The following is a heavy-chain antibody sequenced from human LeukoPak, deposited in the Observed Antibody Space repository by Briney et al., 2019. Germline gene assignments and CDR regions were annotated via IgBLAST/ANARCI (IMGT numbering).Heavy chain of an antibody. CDR2: INPNSGGT. V-gene: IGHV1-2*02. CDR3: ARAGLDIVVVTAIGGWFDP. J-gene: IGHJ5*02. Sequence: GASVKVSCKASGYTFTGYYMHWVRQAPGQGLEWMGWINPNSGGTNYAQKFQGRVTMTRDTSVSTAYMELSRLRSDDTAVYYCARAGLDIVVVTAIGGWFDPWGQGTLVTVSS. CDR1: GYTFTGYY. D-gene: IGHD2-21*02.